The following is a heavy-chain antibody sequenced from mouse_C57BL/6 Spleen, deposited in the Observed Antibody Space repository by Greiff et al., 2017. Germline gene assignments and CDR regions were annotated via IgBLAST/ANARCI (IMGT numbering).Heavy chain of an antibody. CDR1: GYSFTGYY. CDR3: ARSRIYYYGSSYYYAMDY. D-gene: IGHD1-1*01. V-gene: IGHV1-42*01. J-gene: IGHJ4*01. CDR2: INPSTGGT. Sequence: EVKLQESGPELVKPGASVKISCKASGYSFTGYYMNWVQQSPEKSLEWIGEINPSTGGTTYNQTFKAKATLTVDKSSSTAYMQLKSLTSEDSAVYYCARSRIYYYGSSYYYAMDYWGQGTSVTVSS.